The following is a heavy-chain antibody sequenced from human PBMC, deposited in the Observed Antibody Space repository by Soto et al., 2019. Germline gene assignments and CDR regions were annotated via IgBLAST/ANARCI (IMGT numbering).Heavy chain of an antibody. Sequence: ASVKVSCKASGYTFTSYAMHWVRQAPGQRLEWMGWINAGNGNTKYSQKFQGRVTITRDTSASTAYTELSSLRSEDTAVYYCASPKPYSYGSFDYWGQGTLVTVSS. CDR3: ASPKPYSYGSFDY. D-gene: IGHD5-18*01. J-gene: IGHJ4*02. CDR2: INAGNGNT. CDR1: GYTFTSYA. V-gene: IGHV1-3*01.